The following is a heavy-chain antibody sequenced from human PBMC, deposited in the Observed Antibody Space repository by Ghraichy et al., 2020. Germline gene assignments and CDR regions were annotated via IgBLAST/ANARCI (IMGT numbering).Heavy chain of an antibody. CDR2: ISSSSSII. CDR1: GFTFSSHS. D-gene: IGHD3-22*01. J-gene: IGHJ5*02. Sequence: GESLNISCGASGFTFSSHSMNWVRQAPGKGLGWVSYISSSSSIIYYADSVKGRFTISRDNAKNSLYLQMNSLRAEDTAVYYCARGPTAPYYYDSSGYENWFDPWGQGTLVTVSS. CDR3: ARGPTAPYYYDSSGYENWFDP. V-gene: IGHV3-48*01.